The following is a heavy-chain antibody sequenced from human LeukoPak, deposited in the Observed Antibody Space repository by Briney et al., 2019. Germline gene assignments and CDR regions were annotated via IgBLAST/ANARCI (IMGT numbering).Heavy chain of an antibody. CDR1: GYSFTSYW. Sequence: GESLKISCKGSGYSFTSYWIGWVRQMPGKGLEWMGIIYPGDSDTRYSPSFQGQVTISADKSISTAYLQWSSLKASDTAMYYCARPAEVGAPPYYFDYWGQGTLVTVSS. V-gene: IGHV5-51*01. J-gene: IGHJ4*02. CDR3: ARPAEVGAPPYYFDY. D-gene: IGHD1-26*01. CDR2: IYPGDSDT.